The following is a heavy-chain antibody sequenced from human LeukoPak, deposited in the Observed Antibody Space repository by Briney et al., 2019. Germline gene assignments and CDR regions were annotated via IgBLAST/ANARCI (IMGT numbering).Heavy chain of an antibody. CDR1: GFTFDDYA. V-gene: IGHV3-9*01. CDR2: ISWNSGSI. D-gene: IGHD3-22*01. Sequence: GGYLRLSCAASGFTFDDYAMHWVRQASGKGLEWVSGISWNSGSIGYADSVKGRFTISRDNAKNSLYLQMNSLRAEDTALYYCAKAVKGGIVVSDASDIWGQGTMVTVSS. J-gene: IGHJ3*02. CDR3: AKAVKGGIVVSDASDI.